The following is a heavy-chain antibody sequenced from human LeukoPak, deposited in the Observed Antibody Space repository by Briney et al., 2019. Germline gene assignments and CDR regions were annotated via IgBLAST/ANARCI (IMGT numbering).Heavy chain of an antibody. CDR2: IYPGDSDT. Sequence: GESLKISCKGSGYSFTSYWIGWVRQMPGKGLEWMGIIYPGDSDTRYSPSSQGQVTISADKSISTAYLQWSSLKASDTAMYYCARQGYSSGWYVDYWGQGTLVTVSS. CDR3: ARQGYSSGWYVDY. J-gene: IGHJ4*02. CDR1: GYSFTSYW. D-gene: IGHD6-19*01. V-gene: IGHV5-51*01.